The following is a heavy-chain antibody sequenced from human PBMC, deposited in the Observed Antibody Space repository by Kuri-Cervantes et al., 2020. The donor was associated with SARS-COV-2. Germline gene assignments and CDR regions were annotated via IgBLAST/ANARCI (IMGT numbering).Heavy chain of an antibody. D-gene: IGHD2-2*01. V-gene: IGHV3-23*01. Sequence: GGSLRLSCAASGFTFHDYGMSWVRQAPGKGLEWVSAISGSGGSTYYADSVKGRFTISRDNSKNTLYLQMNSLRAEDTAVYYCAKDRYQLLPPDAFDIWGQGTMVTVSS. CDR1: GFTFHDYG. J-gene: IGHJ3*02. CDR2: ISGSGGST. CDR3: AKDRYQLLPPDAFDI.